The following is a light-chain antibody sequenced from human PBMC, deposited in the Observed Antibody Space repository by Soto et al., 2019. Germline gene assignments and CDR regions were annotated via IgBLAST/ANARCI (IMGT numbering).Light chain of an antibody. CDR2: WAS. CDR3: QQYYSNPELT. J-gene: IGKJ4*01. V-gene: IGKV4-1*01. Sequence: IVMTQSPDSLAVSLGERATINCKSSQSLLYSSNNKNYLAWYQQKPGQPPKLLIYWASTRASGVPARFSGSGSGTDFTLTISSLQAEDEAVYYCQQYYSNPELTFGGGTKVEIK. CDR1: QSLLYSSNNKNY.